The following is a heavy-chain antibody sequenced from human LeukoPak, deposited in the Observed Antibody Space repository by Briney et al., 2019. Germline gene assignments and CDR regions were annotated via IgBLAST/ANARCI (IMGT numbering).Heavy chain of an antibody. CDR2: IYYSGST. D-gene: IGHD2-2*01. Sequence: PSETLSLTCTVSGGSISSSSYYWGWIRQPPGKGLEWIGSIYYSGSTYYNPSLKSRVTISVDTPKNQFSLKLSSVTAADTAVYYCARHFRGPTNIVVAPAAPLEWFDPWGQGTLVTVSS. CDR1: GGSISSSSYY. CDR3: ARHFRGPTNIVVAPAAPLEWFDP. J-gene: IGHJ5*02. V-gene: IGHV4-39*01.